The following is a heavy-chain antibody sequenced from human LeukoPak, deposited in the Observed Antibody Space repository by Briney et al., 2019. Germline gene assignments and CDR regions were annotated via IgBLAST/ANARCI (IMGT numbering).Heavy chain of an antibody. CDR1: GFTFSSYG. D-gene: IGHD3-22*01. CDR2: IWYDGSNK. CDR3: ARRRARPWLLTWEDAFDI. J-gene: IGHJ3*02. Sequence: GRSLRLSCAASGFTFSSYGMHWVRQAPGKGLEWVAVIWYDGSNKYYADSVKGRFTISRDNSKNTLYLQMNSLRAEDTAVYYCARRRARPWLLTWEDAFDIWGQGTMVTVSS. V-gene: IGHV3-33*01.